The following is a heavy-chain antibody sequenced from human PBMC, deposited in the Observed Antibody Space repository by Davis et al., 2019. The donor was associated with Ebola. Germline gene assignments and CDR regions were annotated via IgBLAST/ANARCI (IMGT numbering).Heavy chain of an antibody. V-gene: IGHV4-61*01. J-gene: IGHJ4*02. CDR3: ARVRGGWPRWWYFDK. Sequence: SETLSLTCSVSGGSVSSDYYYWSWIRQPPGKGLELIGYSYSSGSINYNPSLKSRVTISIDTSKNQFSLRLSSVTAADTAVYYCARVRGGWPRWWYFDKWGQGTLVTVSS. CDR2: SYSSGSI. CDR1: GGSVSSDYYY. D-gene: IGHD2-15*01.